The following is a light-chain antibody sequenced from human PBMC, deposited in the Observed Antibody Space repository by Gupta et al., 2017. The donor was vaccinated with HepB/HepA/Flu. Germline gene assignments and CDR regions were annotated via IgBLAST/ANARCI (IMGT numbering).Light chain of an antibody. J-gene: IGLJ3*02. CDR2: YKSDSDN. CDR1: SGIHVGTYR. V-gene: IGLV5-45*02. CDR3: MIWHSSAWV. Sequence: QAVLTQPSSLSASPGASASLTCTLRSGIHVGTYRIYWYQQKPGSPPQYLLRYKSDSDNQQGSGVPSRFSGSKVASANAGILLISGLQSEDEADYYCMIWHSSAWVFGGGTKLTVL.